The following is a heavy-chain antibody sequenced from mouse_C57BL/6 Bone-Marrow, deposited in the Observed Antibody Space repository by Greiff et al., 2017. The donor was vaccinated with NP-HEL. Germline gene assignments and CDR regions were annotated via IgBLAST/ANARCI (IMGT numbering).Heavy chain of an antibody. CDR1: GFTFSDYY. V-gene: IGHV5-12*01. D-gene: IGHD1-1*01. CDR2: ISNGGGST. J-gene: IGHJ1*03. CDR3: ARHRTTVVARDWYFDV. Sequence: EVHLVESGRGLVQPGGSLKLSCAASGFTFSDYYMYWVRQTPEKRLEWVAYISNGGGSTYYPDTVKGRFTISRDNAKNTLYLQMSRLKSEDTAMYYCARHRTTVVARDWYFDVWGTGTTVTVSS.